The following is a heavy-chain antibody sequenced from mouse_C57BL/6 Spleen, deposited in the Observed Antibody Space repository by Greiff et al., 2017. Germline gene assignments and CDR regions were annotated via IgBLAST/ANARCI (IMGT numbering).Heavy chain of an antibody. D-gene: IGHD1-2*01. CDR1: GYTFTSYW. CDR2: IHPNSGST. J-gene: IGHJ3*01. Sequence: QVHVKQSGAELVKPGASVKLSCKASGYTFTSYWMHWVKQRPGQGLEWIGMIHPNSGSTNYNEKFKSKATLTVDKSSSTAYMQLSSLTSEDSAVYYCARAATGGFAYWGQGTLVTVSA. V-gene: IGHV1-64*01. CDR3: ARAATGGFAY.